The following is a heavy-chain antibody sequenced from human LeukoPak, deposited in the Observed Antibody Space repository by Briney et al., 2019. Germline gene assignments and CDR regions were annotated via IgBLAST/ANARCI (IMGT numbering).Heavy chain of an antibody. V-gene: IGHV3-30*04. CDR2: ISFDGTTK. CDR1: GFSFTSFS. D-gene: IGHD3-22*01. J-gene: IGHJ4*01. Sequence: GGSLRLSCAASGFSFTSFSIHWVRQTPDKGLEWLAVISFDGTTKYYADSVKGRFTISRDNSKNTVFLQMNSLRFEDTALYFCARRWDSSGPIDDWGQGTLVSVSS. CDR3: ARRWDSSGPIDD.